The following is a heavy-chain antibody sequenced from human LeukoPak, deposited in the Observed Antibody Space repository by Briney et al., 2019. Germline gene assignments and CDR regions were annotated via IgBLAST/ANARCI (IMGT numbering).Heavy chain of an antibody. CDR2: ISGSGGST. CDR1: GFTFSSYA. Sequence: GGSLRLSRAASGFTFSSYAMSWVRQAPGKGLEWVSAISGSGGSTYYADSVKGRFTISRDNSKNTLYLQMNSLRAEDTAVYYCAKDHDFWSGYPHYFDYWGQGTLVTVSS. J-gene: IGHJ4*02. CDR3: AKDHDFWSGYPHYFDY. V-gene: IGHV3-23*01. D-gene: IGHD3-3*01.